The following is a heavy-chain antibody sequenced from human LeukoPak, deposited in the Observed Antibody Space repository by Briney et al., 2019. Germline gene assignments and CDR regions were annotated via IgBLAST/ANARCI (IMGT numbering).Heavy chain of an antibody. Sequence: ASVEVSCKASGYTFTGYYMHWVRQAPGQGIEWMGWINPNSGGTNYAQKFQGRVTMTRDTSISTAYMELSRLRSDDTAVYYCARDWEAAGTKNWFDPWGQGTLVTVSS. CDR3: ARDWEAAGTKNWFDP. V-gene: IGHV1-2*02. CDR1: GYTFTGYY. CDR2: INPNSGGT. J-gene: IGHJ5*02. D-gene: IGHD6-13*01.